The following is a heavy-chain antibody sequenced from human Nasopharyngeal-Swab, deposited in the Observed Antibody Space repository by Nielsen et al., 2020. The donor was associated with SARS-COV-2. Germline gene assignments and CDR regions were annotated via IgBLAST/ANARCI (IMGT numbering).Heavy chain of an antibody. J-gene: IGHJ4*02. Sequence: WIRQPPGKGLEWVSVIYSGGSTYYADSVKGRFTISRDNSKNTLYLQMNSLRAEDTAVYYCARGYYDSLRWGQRTLVTVSS. V-gene: IGHV3-66*01. CDR2: IYSGGST. D-gene: IGHD3-22*01. CDR3: ARGYYDSLR.